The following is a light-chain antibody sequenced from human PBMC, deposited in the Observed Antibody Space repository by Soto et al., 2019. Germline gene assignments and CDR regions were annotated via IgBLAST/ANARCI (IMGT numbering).Light chain of an antibody. V-gene: IGKV1-12*01. Sequence: DIQMTQSPSSESASIGDSVTITCRASQDIGTWLAWYQQKPGKAPSLLIYAASSLQSGVPSRFSGSGSGTDFTLTINSLQPEDIATYYCQQTNSFPRTFGQGTKVELK. CDR2: AAS. J-gene: IGKJ1*01. CDR1: QDIGTW. CDR3: QQTNSFPRT.